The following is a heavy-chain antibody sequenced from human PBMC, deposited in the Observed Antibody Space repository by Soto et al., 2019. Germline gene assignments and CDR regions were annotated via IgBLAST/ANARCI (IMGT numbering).Heavy chain of an antibody. CDR2: IYYSGST. CDR3: ARRVDYVWGSYRYSPYFDY. D-gene: IGHD3-16*02. J-gene: IGHJ4*02. CDR1: GGSISSYY. V-gene: IGHV4-59*08. Sequence: SETLSLTCTVSGGSISSYYLSWIRQPPGKGLEWIGYIYYSGSTNYNPSLKSRVTISVDTSKNQFSLKLSSVTAADTAVYYCARRVDYVWGSYRYSPYFDYWGQGTLVTSPQ.